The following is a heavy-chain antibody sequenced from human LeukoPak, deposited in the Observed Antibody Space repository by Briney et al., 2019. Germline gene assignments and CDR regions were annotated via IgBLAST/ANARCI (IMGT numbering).Heavy chain of an antibody. Sequence: PSETLSLTCAVYGGSFSGYYWSWIRQPPGKGLEWIGEINHSGSTNYNPSLESRVTISVDTSKNQFSLQLSSVTAADTAVYYCARGNIVVVIAATRFDPWGQGTLVTVSP. CDR3: ARGNIVVVIAATRFDP. CDR1: GGSFSGYY. CDR2: INHSGST. D-gene: IGHD2-15*01. J-gene: IGHJ5*02. V-gene: IGHV4-34*01.